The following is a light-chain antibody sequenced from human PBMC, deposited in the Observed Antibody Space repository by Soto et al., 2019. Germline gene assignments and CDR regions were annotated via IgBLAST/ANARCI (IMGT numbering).Light chain of an antibody. CDR1: HTVSSRF. V-gene: IGKV3-20*01. J-gene: IGKJ3*01. CDR3: QQYGSSPFT. Sequence: EIVLTQSPGTLSLSPGDRATLSCRASHTVSSRFLAWYQQKPGQAPRLLISGASDRATGIPDRFTGSGSGTAFTLTINRLEPEDFAVYYCQQYGSSPFTFGPGTKVDIK. CDR2: GAS.